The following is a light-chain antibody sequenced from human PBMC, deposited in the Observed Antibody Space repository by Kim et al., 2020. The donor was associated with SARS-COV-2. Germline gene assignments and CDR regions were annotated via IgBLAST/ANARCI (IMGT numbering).Light chain of an antibody. Sequence: EIVMTQSPATLSVSPGERATLSCRASQSISNNLAWYQQKPGQAPRLLIYGASNRATGIPDRFSGSGSGTEFILTISSLQSEDFAVYYCQQYNNWPYTFGLGTKLEI. V-gene: IGKV3D-15*01. CDR3: QQYNNWPYT. J-gene: IGKJ2*01. CDR2: GAS. CDR1: QSISNN.